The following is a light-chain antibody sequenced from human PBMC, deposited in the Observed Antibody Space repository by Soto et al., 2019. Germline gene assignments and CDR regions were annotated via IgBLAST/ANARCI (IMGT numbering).Light chain of an antibody. CDR3: CSYAGSYTYV. Sequence: QSVLAQPRSVSGSPGQSVTISCTGTSSDVGGYNYVPWYQHHPGKAPKLMIYDVTKRPSGVRDRFSASKSGNTASLTISGLQADDEADYYCCSYAGSYTYVFGTGTKVTVL. J-gene: IGLJ1*01. V-gene: IGLV2-11*01. CDR2: DVT. CDR1: SSDVGGYNY.